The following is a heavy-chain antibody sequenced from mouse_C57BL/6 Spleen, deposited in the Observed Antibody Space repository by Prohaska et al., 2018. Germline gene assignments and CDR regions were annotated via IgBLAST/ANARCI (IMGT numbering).Heavy chain of an antibody. V-gene: IGHV6-3*01. D-gene: IGHD1-3*01. J-gene: IGHJ2*01. CDR1: GFTFSNYW. Sequence: EVKLEESGGGLVQPGGSMKLSCVASGFTFSNYWMNWVRQSPEKWLEWVAKIRLKSDNYATHYAESVKGRFTISRDDSKSSVYLQMNNVRAEDTGIYYCTAPAGSSDYWGQGTTLTVSS. CDR3: TAPAGSSDY. CDR2: IRLKSDNYAT.